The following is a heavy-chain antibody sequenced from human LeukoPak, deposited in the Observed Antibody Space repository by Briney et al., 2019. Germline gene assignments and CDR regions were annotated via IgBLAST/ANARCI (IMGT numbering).Heavy chain of an antibody. D-gene: IGHD3-9*01. CDR1: GFTFSSYG. J-gene: IGHJ6*02. V-gene: IGHV3-30*18. CDR2: ISYDGSNK. Sequence: GGSLRLSCAASGFTFSSYGMHWVRQAPGKGLEWVAVISYDGSNKYYADSVKGRFTISRDNSKNTLYLQMNSLRAEDTAVYYCAKAYDILTGYFYYGMDVWGQGTTATVSS. CDR3: AKAYDILTGYFYYGMDV.